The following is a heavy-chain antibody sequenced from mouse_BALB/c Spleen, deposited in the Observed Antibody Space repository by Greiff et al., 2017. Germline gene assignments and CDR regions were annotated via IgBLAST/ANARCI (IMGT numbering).Heavy chain of an antibody. Sequence: EVKLVESGGGLVQPGGSLRLSCATSGFTFTDYYMSWVRQPPGKALEWLGFIRNKANGYTTEYSASVKGRFTISRDNSQSILYLQMNTLRAEDSATDYCARETGTFDYWGQGTTLTVSS. CDR1: GFTFTDYY. CDR2: IRNKANGYTT. D-gene: IGHD4-1*01. CDR3: ARETGTFDY. J-gene: IGHJ2*01. V-gene: IGHV7-3*02.